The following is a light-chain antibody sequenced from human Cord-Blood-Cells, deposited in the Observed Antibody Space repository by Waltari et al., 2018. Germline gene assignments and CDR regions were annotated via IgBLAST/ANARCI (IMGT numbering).Light chain of an antibody. J-gene: IGKJ3*01. CDR2: YAS. CDR1: QSIGSS. V-gene: IGKV6-21*02. Sequence: EIVLTQSPDFQSVTPKEKVTITCRASQSIGSSLHWYQQKPDQSPKLLIKYASQSISGVPSRFSGSGSGTDFTLTISSLQPEDVATYYCQKYNSAPFTFGPGTKVDIK. CDR3: QKYNSAPFT.